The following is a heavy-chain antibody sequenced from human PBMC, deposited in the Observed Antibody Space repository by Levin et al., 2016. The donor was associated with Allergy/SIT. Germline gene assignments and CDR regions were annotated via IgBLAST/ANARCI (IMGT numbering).Heavy chain of an antibody. Sequence: WVRQAPGQGLEWMGGIIPIFGTANYAQKFQGRVTITADESTSTAYMELSSLRSEDTAVYYCARGGLPYSSSSRPLDPWGQGTLVTVSS. D-gene: IGHD6-6*01. CDR2: IIPIFGTA. CDR3: ARGGLPYSSSSRPLDP. J-gene: IGHJ5*02. V-gene: IGHV1-69*01.